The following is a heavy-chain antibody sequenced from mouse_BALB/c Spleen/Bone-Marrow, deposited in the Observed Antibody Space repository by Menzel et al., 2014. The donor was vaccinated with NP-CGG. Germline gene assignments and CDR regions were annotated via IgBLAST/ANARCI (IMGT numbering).Heavy chain of an antibody. CDR3: ARSGDSSGYGFAY. CDR1: GYTFTSYD. CDR2: IYPGDGST. J-gene: IGHJ3*01. Sequence: VHLVESGPELVKPGALVKISCKASGYTFTSYDINWVKQRPGQGLEWIGWIYPGDGSTKYNEKFKGKATLTADKSSSTAYMQHSSLTSENSAVYFCARSGDSSGYGFAYWGQGTLVTVSA. D-gene: IGHD3-2*01. V-gene: IGHV1S56*01.